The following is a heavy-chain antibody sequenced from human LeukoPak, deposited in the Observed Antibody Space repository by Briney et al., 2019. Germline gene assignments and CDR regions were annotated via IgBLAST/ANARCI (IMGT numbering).Heavy chain of an antibody. D-gene: IGHD5-24*01. Sequence: GASVKVSCTASVYTFTSYAMHWVRQAPGQGLEWMGWITPSGGTNYPQKFQGRVAITRDTSITTAYMDLSRLTSDDTAVYYCARDRYGDGFAHFDYWGQGALVTVSS. CDR2: ITPSGGT. CDR3: ARDRYGDGFAHFDY. V-gene: IGHV1-2*02. CDR1: VYTFTSYA. J-gene: IGHJ4*02.